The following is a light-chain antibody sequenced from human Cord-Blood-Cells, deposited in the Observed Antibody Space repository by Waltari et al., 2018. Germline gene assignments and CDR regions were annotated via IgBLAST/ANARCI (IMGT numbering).Light chain of an antibody. CDR2: AAS. V-gene: IGKV1-8*01. CDR1: QGISSY. Sequence: AIRITQSPSSLSASTGDRVTITCRASQGISSYLAWYQQKPGKAPKLLIYAASTLQSGVPSRFSASGSGTDFTLTISCLQSEDFATYYCQQYYSYPMYTFGQGTKLEIK. J-gene: IGKJ2*01. CDR3: QQYYSYPMYT.